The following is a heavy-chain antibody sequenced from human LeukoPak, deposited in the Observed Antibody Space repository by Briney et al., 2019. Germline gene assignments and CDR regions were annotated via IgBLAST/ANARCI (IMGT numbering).Heavy chain of an antibody. CDR1: GFTFSSYG. CDR3: AKDVLAAAGTVPIDY. V-gene: IGHV3-30*18. J-gene: IGHJ4*02. Sequence: GGSLRLFCAASGFTFSSYGMHWVRQAPGKGLEWVAVISYDGSNKYYADSVKGRFTISRDNSKNTLYLQMNSLRAEDTAVYYCAKDVLAAAGTVPIDYWGQGTLVTVSS. D-gene: IGHD6-13*01. CDR2: ISYDGSNK.